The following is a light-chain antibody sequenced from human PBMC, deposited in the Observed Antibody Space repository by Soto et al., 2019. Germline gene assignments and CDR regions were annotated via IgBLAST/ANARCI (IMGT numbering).Light chain of an antibody. J-gene: IGKJ5*01. Sequence: EIVMTQSPATLSVSPGERATLSCRASQSVSSNLALYQQKPCQAPRLLIYAASTRATGIPARFSGSGSGTEFTLTISSLQSEDFAVYYCQEYDNWPPITFGQGTRLEIK. CDR1: QSVSSN. CDR2: AAS. V-gene: IGKV3-15*01. CDR3: QEYDNWPPIT.